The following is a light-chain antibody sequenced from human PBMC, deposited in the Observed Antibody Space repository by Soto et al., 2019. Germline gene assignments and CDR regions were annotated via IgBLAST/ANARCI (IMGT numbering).Light chain of an antibody. CDR1: SGDVGGYDF. J-gene: IGLJ2*01. V-gene: IGLV2-14*03. Sequence: QSVLTQPASVSGSPGQSITISFTGTSGDVGGYDFVSWYQQFPGKAPKLLIYDVNSRPSGVSDRFSGSKSGSTASLTISGLQAEDEADYFCSSYTSSRSLVLFGGGTKLTVL. CDR2: DVN. CDR3: SSYTSSRSLVL.